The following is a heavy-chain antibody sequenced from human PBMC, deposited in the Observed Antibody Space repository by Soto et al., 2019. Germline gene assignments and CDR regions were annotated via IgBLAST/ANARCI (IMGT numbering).Heavy chain of an antibody. J-gene: IGHJ5*02. V-gene: IGHV3-74*01. CDR2: IDFDGRST. CDR3: ARGGSTSWLRVLDL. D-gene: IGHD6-13*01. Sequence: EVQLVESGGGLVQPGGSLRLSCAVSGFTFSNYYMQWVRQGPGKGLVYVARIDFDGRSTVHADSVKGRFTISRDNAKNTLYLQMNSRGAEDTGVYYCARGGSTSWLRVLDLWGQGTLVTVSS. CDR1: GFTFSNYY.